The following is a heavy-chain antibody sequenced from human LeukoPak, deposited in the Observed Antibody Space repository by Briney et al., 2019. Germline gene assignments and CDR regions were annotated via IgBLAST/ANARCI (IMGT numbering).Heavy chain of an antibody. CDR2: IYSGGST. V-gene: IGHV3-66*01. Sequence: GGSLRLSCAASGFTVSSNYMSWVRQAPGKGLEWVSVIYSGGSTYYADSVKGRFTISRDNSKNTLYLHMNSLRAEDTAVYYCARARVALYFDYWGQGTLVTVSS. CDR3: ARARVALYFDY. J-gene: IGHJ4*02. CDR1: GFTVSSNY.